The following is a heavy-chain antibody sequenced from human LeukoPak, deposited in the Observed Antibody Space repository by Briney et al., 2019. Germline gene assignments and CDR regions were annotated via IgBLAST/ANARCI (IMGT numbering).Heavy chain of an antibody. V-gene: IGHV1-2*02. D-gene: IGHD3-10*01. CDR3: ARDKAYGGAGDFDY. Sequence: GASVNVSFKTSVYSVTPCCIHWVRQAPGQGLEWMGWIHLRRGDTNYAQKFQGRVTMTRDTAISPAYMEVMSLTSNNLAVNFCARDKAYGGAGDFDYWGQGTLVTVSS. CDR1: VYSVTPCC. CDR2: IHLRRGDT. J-gene: IGHJ4*02.